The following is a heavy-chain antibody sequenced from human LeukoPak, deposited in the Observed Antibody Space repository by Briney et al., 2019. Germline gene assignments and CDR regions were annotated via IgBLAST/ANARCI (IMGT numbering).Heavy chain of an antibody. D-gene: IGHD6-13*01. CDR1: GFTFSSYA. CDR2: ISGSGGST. V-gene: IGHV3-23*01. Sequence: GGSLRLSCAASGFTFSSYAMSWVRQAPGKGLEWVSAISGSGGSTYYADSVKGRFTISGDNSKNTLYMQMNSLRAEDTAVYYCAKDGSSWYVDYFDDWGQGTLVTVSS. CDR3: AKDGSSWYVDYFDD. J-gene: IGHJ4*02.